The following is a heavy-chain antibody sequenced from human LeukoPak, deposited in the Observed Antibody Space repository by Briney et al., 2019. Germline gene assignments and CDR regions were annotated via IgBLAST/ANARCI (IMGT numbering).Heavy chain of an antibody. CDR2: ISSSSSYI. V-gene: IGHV3-21*01. CDR3: ARDRNDYGDYDAFDI. D-gene: IGHD4-17*01. CDR1: GFTFSSYS. Sequence: GGSLRLSCAASGFTFSSYSMNWVRQAPGKGLEWVSSISSSSSYIYYADSVKGRFTISRDNAKNSLYLRMNSLRAEDTAVYYCARDRNDYGDYDAFDIWGQGTMVTVSS. J-gene: IGHJ3*02.